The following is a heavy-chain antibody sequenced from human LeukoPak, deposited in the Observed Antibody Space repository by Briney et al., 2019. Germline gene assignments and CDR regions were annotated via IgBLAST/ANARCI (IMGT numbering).Heavy chain of an antibody. CDR1: GFTFSSYG. V-gene: IGHV3-30*02. CDR3: AKDPLRGRYQLLSLGIPYPDY. Sequence: QPGGSLRLSCAASGFTFSSYGMHWVRQAPGKGLEWVAFIRYDGSNKYYADSVKGRFTISRDNSKNTLYLQMNSLRAEDTAVYYCAKDPLRGRYQLLSLGIPYPDYWGQGTLVTVSS. CDR2: IRYDGSNK. J-gene: IGHJ4*02. D-gene: IGHD2-2*01.